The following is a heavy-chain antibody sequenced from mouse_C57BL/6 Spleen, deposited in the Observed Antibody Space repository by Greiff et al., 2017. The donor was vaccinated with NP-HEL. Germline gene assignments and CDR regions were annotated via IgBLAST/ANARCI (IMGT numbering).Heavy chain of an antibody. D-gene: IGHD1-1*01. CDR2: IDPSDSYT. V-gene: IGHV1-50*01. CDR1: GYTFTSYW. Sequence: QVQLQQPGAELVKPGASVKLSCKASGYTFTSYWMQWVKQRPGQGLEWIGEIDPSDSYTNYNQKFKGKATLTVDTSSSTAYMQLSSLTSEDSAVYYCARRGGYGSSLAYWGQGTLVTVSA. J-gene: IGHJ3*01. CDR3: ARRGGYGSSLAY.